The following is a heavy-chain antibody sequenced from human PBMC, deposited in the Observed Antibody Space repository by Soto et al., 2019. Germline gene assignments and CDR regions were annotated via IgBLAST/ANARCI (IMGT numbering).Heavy chain of an antibody. Sequence: QVQLEQSGPEVKRPGTSAKVSCKASGGAFGRYSVSWVRQAPGQGLEWIGGVIPVFNTSNYSLKFQGRVAIFADLSTNTVFMELRSLRSEDTALYYCARGEEMTAVTIFEYWGQGTLVTVSS. CDR1: GGAFGRYS. J-gene: IGHJ4*02. D-gene: IGHD4-17*01. CDR3: ARGEEMTAVTIFEY. CDR2: VIPVFNTS. V-gene: IGHV1-69*01.